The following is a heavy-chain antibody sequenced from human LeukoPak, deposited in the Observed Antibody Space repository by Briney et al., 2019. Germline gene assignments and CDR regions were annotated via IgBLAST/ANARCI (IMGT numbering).Heavy chain of an antibody. V-gene: IGHV3-23*01. CDR2: ISGSGGST. CDR1: GFTFSSYA. CDR3: AKVFGYSYGYNDY. Sequence: GGSLRLSCAASGFTFSSYAMSWVRQAPGKGLEWVSAISGSGGSTYYADSVKGRFTISRDNSKNSLYLQMNSLRAEDTALYYCAKVFGYSYGYNDYWGQGTLVTVSS. D-gene: IGHD5-18*01. J-gene: IGHJ4*02.